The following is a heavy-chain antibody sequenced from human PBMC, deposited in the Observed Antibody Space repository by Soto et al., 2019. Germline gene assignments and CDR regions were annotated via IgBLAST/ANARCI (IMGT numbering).Heavy chain of an antibody. J-gene: IGHJ4*02. D-gene: IGHD6-19*01. V-gene: IGHV3-30-3*01. CDR2: ISNNGINK. Sequence: QVQLVESGGGVVQPGRSLRLSCAASGFTFSSYTMYWVREGPGKGLEWVAGISNNGINKDYADSVKGRFIVSRDNSKNTMNLQINSLSRDDSAIYYCAREWSISVGAPGYWGQGTLVIVSS. CDR3: AREWSISVGAPGY. CDR1: GFTFSSYT.